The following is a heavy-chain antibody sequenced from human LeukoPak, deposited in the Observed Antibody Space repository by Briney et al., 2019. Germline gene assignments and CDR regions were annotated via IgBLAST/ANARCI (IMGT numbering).Heavy chain of an antibody. CDR2: IYHSGST. D-gene: IGHD6-6*01. Sequence: SSETLSLTCTVSGGSISSGGYYWSWIRQPPGKGLEWIGYIYHSGSTYYNPSLKSRVTISVDRSKNQFSLKLSSVTAADTAVYYCARDRSSSSGMDFDYWGQGTLVTVSS. CDR1: GGSISSGGYY. J-gene: IGHJ4*02. CDR3: ARDRSSSSGMDFDY. V-gene: IGHV4-30-2*01.